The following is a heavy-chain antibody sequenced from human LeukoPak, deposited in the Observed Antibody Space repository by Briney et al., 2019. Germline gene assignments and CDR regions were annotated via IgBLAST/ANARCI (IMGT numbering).Heavy chain of an antibody. J-gene: IGHJ4*02. Sequence: SETLSLTCTVSAYSISSGYYWGWIRQPPGKGLEWIGSIYHSGRTYYNPSLKSRVTISVDTSKNQFSLKLSSVTAADTAVYYCASEDYVWGSYRYVWGQGTLVTVSS. CDR3: ASEDYVWGSYRYV. CDR1: AYSISSGYY. V-gene: IGHV4-38-2*02. D-gene: IGHD3-16*02. CDR2: IYHSGRT.